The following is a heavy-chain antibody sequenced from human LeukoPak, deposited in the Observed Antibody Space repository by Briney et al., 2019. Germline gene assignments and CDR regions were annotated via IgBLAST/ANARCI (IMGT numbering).Heavy chain of an antibody. Sequence: GGSLRLSCAASGFTFSSYAMSWVRQAPGKGLEWVSAISGSGGSTYYADSVKGRFTISRDNSKNTLYLQMNSLRAEDTAVHYCAKVPYSSGWYGLYYFDYWGQGTLVTVSS. D-gene: IGHD6-19*01. V-gene: IGHV3-23*01. CDR2: ISGSGGST. CDR3: AKVPYSSGWYGLYYFDY. J-gene: IGHJ4*02. CDR1: GFTFSSYA.